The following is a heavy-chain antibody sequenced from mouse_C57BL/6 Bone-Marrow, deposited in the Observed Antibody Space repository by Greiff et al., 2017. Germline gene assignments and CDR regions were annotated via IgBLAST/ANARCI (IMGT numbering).Heavy chain of an antibody. Sequence: EVKLVESGGGLVQPGGSLKLSCAASGFTFSDYYMYWVRQTPEKRLEWVAYISNGGGSTYYPDTVKGRITISRDNAKNTLYLQMSRLKSEDTAMYYCARIIYYGNAYAIDYWGQGTSVTVSS. V-gene: IGHV5-12*01. CDR2: ISNGGGST. CDR3: ARIIYYGNAYAIDY. CDR1: GFTFSDYY. J-gene: IGHJ4*01. D-gene: IGHD2-1*01.